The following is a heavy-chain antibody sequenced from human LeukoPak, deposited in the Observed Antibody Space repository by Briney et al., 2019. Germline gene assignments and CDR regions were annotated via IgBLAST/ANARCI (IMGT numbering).Heavy chain of an antibody. D-gene: IGHD3-3*01. CDR3: ARDRDDFWYYYYMDV. Sequence: GGSLRLSXAASGFTFSSYWMSWVRQAPGKGLEWVANIKQDGSEKYYVDSVKGRFTISRDNAKNSLYLQMNSLRAEDTAVYYCARDRDDFWYYYYMDVWGKGTTVTVSS. J-gene: IGHJ6*03. CDR1: GFTFSSYW. V-gene: IGHV3-7*01. CDR2: IKQDGSEK.